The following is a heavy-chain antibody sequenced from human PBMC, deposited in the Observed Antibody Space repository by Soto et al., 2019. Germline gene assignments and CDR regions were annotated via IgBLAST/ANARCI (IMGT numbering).Heavy chain of an antibody. D-gene: IGHD3-3*01. CDR2: IIWNTGNT. Sequence: VQLVESGGGLVQPGKSLRLSCAASGFTSNDHGMHWVRQAPGKGLEWVAGIIWNTGNTGYADSVKGRFTISRDNANNSLYLQMNSLRAEDTAVYYCARGGGDYDFWSGSKYYFDYWGQGTLVTVSS. CDR1: GFTSNDHG. V-gene: IGHV3-9*02. J-gene: IGHJ4*02. CDR3: ARGGGDYDFWSGSKYYFDY.